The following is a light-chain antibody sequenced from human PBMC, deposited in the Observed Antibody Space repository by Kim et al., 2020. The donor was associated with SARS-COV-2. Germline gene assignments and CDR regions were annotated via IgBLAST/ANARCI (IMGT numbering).Light chain of an antibody. CDR2: AAS. Sequence: AYVGDRDTLTCRASQETINYCSWFQLKKGKAPKILIYAASALQKGVPYRFSVSGYGTDFTLTVTSLQHEDVATYYSQKCDTAPWTFGQGTKV. V-gene: IGKV1-27*01. CDR3: QKCDTAPWT. CDR1: QETINY. J-gene: IGKJ1*01.